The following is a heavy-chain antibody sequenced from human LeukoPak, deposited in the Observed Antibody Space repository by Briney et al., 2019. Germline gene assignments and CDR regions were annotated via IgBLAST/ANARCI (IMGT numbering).Heavy chain of an antibody. CDR3: ARSHSYGYVAYLMDV. J-gene: IGHJ6*02. CDR2: INAGNGNT. Sequence: ASVKVSCKASGYTFTSYAMHWVRQAPGQRLEWMGWINAGNGNTKYSQKFQGRVTITRDTSASTAYMELSSLRSEDTAVYYCARSHSYGYVAYLMDVWGQGTTVTVSS. V-gene: IGHV1-3*01. D-gene: IGHD5-18*01. CDR1: GYTFTSYA.